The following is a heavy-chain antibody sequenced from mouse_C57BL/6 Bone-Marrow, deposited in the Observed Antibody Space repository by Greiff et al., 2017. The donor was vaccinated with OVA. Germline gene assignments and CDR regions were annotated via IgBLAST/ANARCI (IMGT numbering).Heavy chain of an antibody. J-gene: IGHJ3*01. CDR1: GFNIKNTY. CDR2: IDPANGNS. Sequence: VQLQQSVAELVRPGASVKLSCTASGFNIKNTYMHWVKQSPEQGLEWIGRIDPANGNSKYSPKFQGKATITADTSSNTAYLQLSSRTSEDTAIYYWARPYYYGSRGFAYWGQGTLVTVSA. V-gene: IGHV14-3*01. D-gene: IGHD1-1*01. CDR3: ARPYYYGSRGFAY.